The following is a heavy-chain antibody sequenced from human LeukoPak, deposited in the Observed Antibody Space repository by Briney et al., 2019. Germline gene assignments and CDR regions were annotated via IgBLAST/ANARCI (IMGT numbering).Heavy chain of an antibody. V-gene: IGHV1-24*01. Sequence: ASVKVSCKVSGYTLTELSMHWVRQAPGKGLEWMGGFDPGDGETIYAQKFQGRVTMTEDTSTDTAYMELSSLRSEDTAVYYCATDTARPYYYDSSGPSSYWYFDLWGRGTLVTVSS. D-gene: IGHD3-22*01. CDR3: ATDTARPYYYDSSGPSSYWYFDL. CDR2: FDPGDGET. CDR1: GYTLTELS. J-gene: IGHJ2*01.